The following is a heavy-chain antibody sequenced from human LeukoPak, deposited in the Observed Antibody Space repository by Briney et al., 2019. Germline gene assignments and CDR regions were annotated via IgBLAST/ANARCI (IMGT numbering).Heavy chain of an antibody. V-gene: IGHV3-23*01. CDR1: GFTFSGSA. J-gene: IGHJ4*02. CDR2: ISGSGGST. CDR3: AKDPMVRGVKGYFDY. Sequence: GGSLRLSCAASGFTFSGSAMHWVRQASGKGLEWVSAISGSGGSTYYADSVKGRFTISRDNSKNTLYLQMNSLRAEDTAVYYCAKDPMVRGVKGYFDYWGQGTLVTVSS. D-gene: IGHD3-10*01.